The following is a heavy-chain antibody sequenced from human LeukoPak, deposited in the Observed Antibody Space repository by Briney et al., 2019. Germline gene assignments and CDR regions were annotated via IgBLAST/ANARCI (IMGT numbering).Heavy chain of an antibody. D-gene: IGHD2-2*02. Sequence: GASVKVSCKASGGTFSSYAISWVRQAPGQGLEWMGRIIPILGIANYAQKFQGRVTITTDESTSTAYMELSSLRSEDTAVYYCARGRGHPSGYQLLYHYMDVWGKGTTVTVSS. V-gene: IGHV1-69*04. CDR1: GGTFSSYA. CDR3: ARGRGHPSGYQLLYHYMDV. CDR2: IIPILGIA. J-gene: IGHJ6*03.